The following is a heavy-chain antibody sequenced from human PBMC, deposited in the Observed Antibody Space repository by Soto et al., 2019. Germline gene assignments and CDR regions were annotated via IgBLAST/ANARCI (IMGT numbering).Heavy chain of an antibody. V-gene: IGHV3-30*18. D-gene: IGHD2-15*01. CDR3: AKSFSGGSCYLADFHY. J-gene: IGHJ4*02. CDR2: ISYDGSNK. CDR1: GFTFSSYG. Sequence: PGGPLRLSCAASGFTFSSYGMHWVRQAPGKGLEWVAVISYDGSNKYYADSVKGRFTISRDNSKNTLYLQMNSLRAEDTAVYYCAKSFSGGSCYLADFHYWGQGTLVTVSS.